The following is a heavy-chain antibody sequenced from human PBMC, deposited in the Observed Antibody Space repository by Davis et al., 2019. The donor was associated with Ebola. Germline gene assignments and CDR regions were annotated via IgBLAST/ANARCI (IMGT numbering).Heavy chain of an antibody. Sequence: GESLKISCTDSVITFSSYAMTWVRQAPGKGLEWVSAISGCGGSTYYADSVKGRFTISRDNSKNTLYLQMNSLRAEDTAVYYCATKGLQQLHLDYWGQGTLVTVSS. D-gene: IGHD6-13*01. V-gene: IGHV3-23*01. CDR3: ATKGLQQLHLDY. CDR2: ISGCGGST. J-gene: IGHJ4*02. CDR1: VITFSSYA.